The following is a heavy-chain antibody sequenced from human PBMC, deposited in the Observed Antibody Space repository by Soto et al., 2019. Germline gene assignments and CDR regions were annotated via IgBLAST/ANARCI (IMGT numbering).Heavy chain of an antibody. CDR1: GGSISSGDYY. CDR2: IYYSGST. V-gene: IGHV4-61*08. D-gene: IGHD3-9*01. J-gene: IGHJ5*02. CDR3: ARALVYYDILTGYSSNWFDP. Sequence: SETLSLTCTVSGGSISSGDYYWSWIRQPPGKGLEWIGYIYYSGSTNYNPSLKSRVTISVDTSKNQFSLKLSSVTAADTAVYYCARALVYYDILTGYSSNWFDPWGQGTLVTVSS.